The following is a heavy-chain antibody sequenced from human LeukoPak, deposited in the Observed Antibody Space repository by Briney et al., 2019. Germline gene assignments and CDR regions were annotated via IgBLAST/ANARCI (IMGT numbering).Heavy chain of an antibody. Sequence: SETLSLTCTVSGASISSNSYYWGWIRQPPGRGLEWIGSIYYSGSTYYNPSLKSRVTISVDTSKNQFSLKLSSVTAADTAMYYCAKSVGYGLIDYWGQGTLVTVSS. CDR1: GASISSNSYY. J-gene: IGHJ4*02. D-gene: IGHD5-12*01. CDR3: AKSVGYGLIDY. CDR2: IYYSGST. V-gene: IGHV4-39*01.